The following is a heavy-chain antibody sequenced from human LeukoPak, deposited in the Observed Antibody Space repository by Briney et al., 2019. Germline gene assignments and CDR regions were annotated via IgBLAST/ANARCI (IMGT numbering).Heavy chain of an antibody. Sequence: GGSLRLSCAASGFTFSSYGMSWVRQAPGKGREWVSAIGGRDGSTYYADSVKGRFTISRDNSKNTLYMQMNSLRAEDTAVYYCAKGHYYGSGSLDYWGQGTLVTVSS. CDR3: AKGHYYGSGSLDY. CDR2: IGGRDGST. D-gene: IGHD3-10*01. J-gene: IGHJ4*02. V-gene: IGHV3-23*01. CDR1: GFTFSSYG.